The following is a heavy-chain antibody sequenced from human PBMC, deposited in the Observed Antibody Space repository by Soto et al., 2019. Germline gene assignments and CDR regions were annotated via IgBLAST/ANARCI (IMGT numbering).Heavy chain of an antibody. V-gene: IGHV4-39*01. D-gene: IGHD4-17*01. CDR2: IHYSGST. CDR3: ASFYSDYVSY. CDR1: GGSISSSSYY. J-gene: IGHJ4*02. Sequence: QLQLQESGPGLVKPSETLSLTCTVSGGSISSSSYYWGWIRQPPGKGLEWIGSIHYSGSTYYNPSLKSRVTISVDTSKIQFSLKLSSVTAADTAVYYCASFYSDYVSYWGQGTLVTVSS.